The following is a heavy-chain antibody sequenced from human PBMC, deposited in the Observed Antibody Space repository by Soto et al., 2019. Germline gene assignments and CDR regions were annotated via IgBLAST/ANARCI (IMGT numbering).Heavy chain of an antibody. V-gene: IGHV4-34*01. Sequence: QVQLQQWGAGLLKPSETLSLTCAVYGGSFSDYYWSWIRQLPGKGLEWIGEINHSGSTNYNPSLKSRVTISVDTSKNQFSLKLRSVTAADTAVYYCARGGYSGYARWGQGTLVTVSS. D-gene: IGHD5-12*01. CDR3: ARGGYSGYAR. CDR1: GGSFSDYY. J-gene: IGHJ4*02. CDR2: INHSGST.